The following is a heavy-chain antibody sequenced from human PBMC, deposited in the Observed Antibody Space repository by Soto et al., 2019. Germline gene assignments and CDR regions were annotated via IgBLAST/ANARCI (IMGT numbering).Heavy chain of an antibody. V-gene: IGHV4-31*03. CDR3: ARGTAAAGIPFDY. CDR1: GGSISSGGYY. J-gene: IGHJ4*02. D-gene: IGHD6-13*01. CDR2: IYSSGST. Sequence: SETLSLTCTVSGGSISSGGYYWSWIRQHPGKGLEWIGYIYSSGSTYYNPSLKSRVTISVDTSKSQFSLKLSSVTDADTAVYYCARGTAAAGIPFDYWGQGTLVTVSS.